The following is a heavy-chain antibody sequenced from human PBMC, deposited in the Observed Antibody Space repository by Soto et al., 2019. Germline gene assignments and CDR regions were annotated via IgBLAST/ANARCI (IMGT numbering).Heavy chain of an antibody. CDR2: ISGSGGST. D-gene: IGHD3-22*01. Sequence: PGGSLRLSCAASGFTFSSYAMSWVRQAPGKGLEWVSAISGSGGSTYYADSVKGRFTISRDNSKNTLYLQMNSLRAEDTAVYYCAKVARITMIVVVKSHSYYFDYWGQGTLVTVSS. J-gene: IGHJ4*02. CDR1: GFTFSSYA. V-gene: IGHV3-23*01. CDR3: AKVARITMIVVVKSHSYYFDY.